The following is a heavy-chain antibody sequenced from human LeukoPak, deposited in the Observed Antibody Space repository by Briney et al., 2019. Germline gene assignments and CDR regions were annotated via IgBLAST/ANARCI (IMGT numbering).Heavy chain of an antibody. Sequence: GGSLRLSCAASGFTFSSYDMHWVRQATGKGLEWVSAIGTAGDTYYPGSVKGRFTISRENAKNSLYLQMNSLRAGDTAVYYCARVGERGHYDYWGQGTLVTVSS. CDR3: ARVGERGHYDY. V-gene: IGHV3-13*01. D-gene: IGHD3-10*01. J-gene: IGHJ4*02. CDR2: IGTAGDT. CDR1: GFTFSSYD.